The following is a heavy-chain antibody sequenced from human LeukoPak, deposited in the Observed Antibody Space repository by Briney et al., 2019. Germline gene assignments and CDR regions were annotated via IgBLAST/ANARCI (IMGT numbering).Heavy chain of an antibody. D-gene: IGHD3/OR15-3a*01. V-gene: IGHV4-59*11. CDR2: IYYTGGT. CDR1: GGSINSHY. CDR3: ARYEEFSTGYSASSPRHYFDH. J-gene: IGHJ4*02. Sequence: PSETLSLTCTVSGGSINSHYWSWIRQPPGKGLECIGHIYYTGGTYYKPSLESRVTISVNTAKNQISLKLSSVTAADTAVYYCARYEEFSTGYSASSPRHYFDHWGQGTLVTVSS.